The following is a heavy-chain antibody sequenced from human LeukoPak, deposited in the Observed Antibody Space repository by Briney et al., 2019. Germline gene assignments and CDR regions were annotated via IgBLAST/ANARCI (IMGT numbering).Heavy chain of an antibody. CDR3: ARDSSGSDY. CDR1: GGTFSSYA. CDR2: IIPILGIA. Sequence: SVEVSCKASGGTFSSYAISWVRQAPGQGLEWMGRIIPILGIANYAQKFQGRVTITADKSTSTAYMELSSLRSEDTAVYYCARDSSGSDYWGQEPWSPSPQ. D-gene: IGHD6-19*01. J-gene: IGHJ4*01. V-gene: IGHV1-69*04.